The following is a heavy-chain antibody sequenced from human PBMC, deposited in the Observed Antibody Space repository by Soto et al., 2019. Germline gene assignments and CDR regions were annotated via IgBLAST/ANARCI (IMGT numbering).Heavy chain of an antibody. V-gene: IGHV3-23*01. CDR3: ARVSNRDGRYDWFDP. Sequence: PGGSLRLSCAASGFGFSSYAMTWVRQAPGKGLEWVSLMSASGGTTYSADSVKGRFTVSRDNPTNTLYLQMDTLRTEDTAVYYCARVSNRDGRYDWFDPWGQGTLVTVSS. CDR1: GFGFSSYA. CDR2: MSASGGTT. D-gene: IGHD2-2*01. J-gene: IGHJ5*02.